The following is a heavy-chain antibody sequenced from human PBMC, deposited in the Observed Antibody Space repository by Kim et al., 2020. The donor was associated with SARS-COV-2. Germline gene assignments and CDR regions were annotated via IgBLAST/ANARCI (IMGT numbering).Heavy chain of an antibody. CDR3: ARDRGYDFYYYYGMDV. D-gene: IGHD3-22*01. CDR1: GGSISSYY. CDR2: IYYSGST. V-gene: IGHV4-59*01. Sequence: SETLSLTCTVSGGSISSYYWSWIRQPPGKGLEWIGYIYYSGSTNYNPSLKSRVTISVDTSKNQFSLKLSSVTAADTAVYYCARDRGYDFYYYYGMDVWG. J-gene: IGHJ6*02.